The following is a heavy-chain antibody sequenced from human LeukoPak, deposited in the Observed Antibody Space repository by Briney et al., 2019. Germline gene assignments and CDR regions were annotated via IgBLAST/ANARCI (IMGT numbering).Heavy chain of an antibody. Sequence: SETLSLTCTVSGGSISSSSYYWGWTRQPPGKGLEWIGSIYYSGSTNYNPSLKSRVTISVDTSKNQFSLKLSSVTAADTAVYYCARKYSGKLYSYTTPDFDYWGQGTLVTVSS. D-gene: IGHD5-18*01. CDR3: ARKYSGKLYSYTTPDFDY. CDR1: GGSISSSSYY. CDR2: IYYSGST. J-gene: IGHJ4*02. V-gene: IGHV4-39*07.